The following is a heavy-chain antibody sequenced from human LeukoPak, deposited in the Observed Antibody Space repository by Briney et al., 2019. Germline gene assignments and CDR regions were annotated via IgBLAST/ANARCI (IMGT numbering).Heavy chain of an antibody. V-gene: IGHV3-23*01. CDR3: AKDRILYDTSGPTYYFDY. Sequence: GGSLRLSCAASGFTFSSYAMSWVRQAPGKGLEWVSGISGSGDSTFYADSVKDRFTISRDNSKNTLYLQMNSLRVEDTAVYYCAKDRILYDTSGPTYYFDYWGQGTLVTVSS. D-gene: IGHD3-22*01. CDR1: GFTFSSYA. CDR2: ISGSGDST. J-gene: IGHJ4*02.